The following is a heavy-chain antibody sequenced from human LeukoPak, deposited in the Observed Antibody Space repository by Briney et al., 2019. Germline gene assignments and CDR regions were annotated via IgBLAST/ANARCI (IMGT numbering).Heavy chain of an antibody. D-gene: IGHD3-9*01. Sequence: GGSLRLSRGAAGFTFSSYWMHWVRQAPRKGLVWVSRINSDGSSTSYADSVKGRFTISRDNAKNTLYLQMNSLRAEDTAVYYGARAVTGYFLNCWGQGTLVTVSS. J-gene: IGHJ4*02. CDR1: GFTFSSYW. CDR2: INSDGSST. V-gene: IGHV3-74*01. CDR3: ARAVTGYFLNC.